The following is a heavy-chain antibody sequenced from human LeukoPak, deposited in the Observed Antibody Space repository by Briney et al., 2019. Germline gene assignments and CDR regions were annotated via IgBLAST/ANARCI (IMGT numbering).Heavy chain of an antibody. CDR3: AKAYGSGSFDY. D-gene: IGHD3-10*01. CDR2: ISGSSSYI. V-gene: IGHV3-21*06. CDR1: GFTFSSYS. J-gene: IGHJ4*02. Sequence: GGSLRLSCAVSGFTFSSYSMNWVRQAPGKRLEWVSSISGSSSYIYYADSVRGRFTISRDNAKNSLYLQMNSLRPDDTAVYYCAKAYGSGSFDYWGQGTLVTVSS.